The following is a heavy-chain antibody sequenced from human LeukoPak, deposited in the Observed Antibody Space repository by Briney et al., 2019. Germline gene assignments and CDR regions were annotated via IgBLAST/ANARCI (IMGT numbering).Heavy chain of an antibody. D-gene: IGHD1-26*01. J-gene: IGHJ6*03. V-gene: IGHV3-73*01. CDR2: IRSQANSYAT. CDR1: GFKFSGSS. Sequence: PGGSLRLSCTASGFKFSGSSMHWVRQASGKGLEWVGRIRSQANSYATAYAASVKGRFTISRDNSKNTLYLQLNSLRVEDTAVYYCAKNRGAGSHYYYHMNVWGKGTTVTVSS. CDR3: AKNRGAGSHYYYHMNV.